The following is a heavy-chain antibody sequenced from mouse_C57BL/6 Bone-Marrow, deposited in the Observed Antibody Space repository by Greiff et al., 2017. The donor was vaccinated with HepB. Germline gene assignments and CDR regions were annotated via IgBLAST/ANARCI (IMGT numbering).Heavy chain of an antibody. V-gene: IGHV14-3*01. CDR2: IDPANGNT. J-gene: IGHJ1*03. Sequence: EVKLQQSVAELVRPGASVKLSCTASGFNIKNTYMHWVKQRPEQGLEWIGRIDPANGNTKYAPKFQGKATITADTSSNTAYLQLSSLTSADTAIYYCARSPNYYGSSSHWYFDVWGTGTTVTVSS. CDR3: ARSPNYYGSSSHWYFDV. D-gene: IGHD1-1*01. CDR1: GFNIKNTY.